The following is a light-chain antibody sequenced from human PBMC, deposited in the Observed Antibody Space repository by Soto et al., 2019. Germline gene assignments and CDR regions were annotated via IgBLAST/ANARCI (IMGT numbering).Light chain of an antibody. CDR2: EVN. J-gene: IGLJ1*01. V-gene: IGLV2-8*01. Sequence: QSVLTQPPSASGSPGQSVAISCTGTSSDVGGYNYVSWYQQHPGKAPKLMIYEVNKRPSGVPDRFSGSKSGNTASLTFSGLQAEDEADYYCSSYAGSSNVFGTGTK. CDR3: SSYAGSSNV. CDR1: SSDVGGYNY.